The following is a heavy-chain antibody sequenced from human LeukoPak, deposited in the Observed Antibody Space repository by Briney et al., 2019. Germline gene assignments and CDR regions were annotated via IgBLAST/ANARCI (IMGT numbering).Heavy chain of an antibody. J-gene: IGHJ6*04. V-gene: IGHV1-69*13. CDR2: IIPIFGTA. Sequence: ASVKVSCKASGGTFSSYAISWVRQAPGQGLEWMGGIIPIFGTANYAQKFQGRVTITADESTSTAYMELSSLRSEDTAVYYCARHYGSGSLYYYYGMDAWGKGTTVTVSS. CDR1: GGTFSSYA. CDR3: ARHYGSGSLYYYYGMDA. D-gene: IGHD3-10*01.